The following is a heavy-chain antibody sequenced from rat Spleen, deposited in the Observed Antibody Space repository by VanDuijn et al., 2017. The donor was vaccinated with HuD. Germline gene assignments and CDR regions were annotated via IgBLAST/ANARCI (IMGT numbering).Heavy chain of an antibody. CDR1: GFTFSNYD. CDR3: ARRHYGYTDYFDY. J-gene: IGHJ2*01. CDR2: ISTGGGNT. V-gene: IGHV5S23*01. Sequence: EVQLVESGGGLVQPGRSLKLSCAASGFTFSNYDMAWVRQAPTKGLEWVASISTGGGNTYYRDSVKGRFTISRDNAKSTLSLQMDSLRSEDTATYYGARRHYGYTDYFDYWGQGVMVTVSS. D-gene: IGHD1-9*01.